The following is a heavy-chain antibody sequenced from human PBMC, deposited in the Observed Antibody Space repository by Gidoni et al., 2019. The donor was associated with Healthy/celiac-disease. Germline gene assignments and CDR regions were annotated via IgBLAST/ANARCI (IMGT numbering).Heavy chain of an antibody. Sequence: EVQLLESGGGLVQPGGSLRLSCAASGFTFSSYAMSWVRQAPGKGLEWVSSISGSGGSTYYADSVKGRFTISRDNSKNTLYLQMNSLGAEDTAVYYCAKGPRSGLIGWFDPWGQGTLVTVSS. CDR2: ISGSGGST. CDR1: GFTFSSYA. CDR3: AKGPRSGLIGWFDP. D-gene: IGHD6-19*01. V-gene: IGHV3-23*01. J-gene: IGHJ5*02.